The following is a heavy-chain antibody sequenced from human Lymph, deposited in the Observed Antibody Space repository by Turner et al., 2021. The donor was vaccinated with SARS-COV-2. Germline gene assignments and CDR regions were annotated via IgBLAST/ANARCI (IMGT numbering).Heavy chain of an antibody. CDR2: INPNSGGT. V-gene: IGHV1-2*02. Sequence: QVQLVQSVAHVMKPGASVKVPCKPSGYPFTGYYMHWVRQAPGQGLECMGWINPNSGGTNYAQKFQGRVTMTRDTSISTAYMELSRLRSDDTAVYYCARSRDLQSMVRGVDPFDYWGQGTLVTVSS. CDR3: ARSRDLQSMVRGVDPFDY. CDR1: GYPFTGYY. J-gene: IGHJ4*02. D-gene: IGHD3-10*01.